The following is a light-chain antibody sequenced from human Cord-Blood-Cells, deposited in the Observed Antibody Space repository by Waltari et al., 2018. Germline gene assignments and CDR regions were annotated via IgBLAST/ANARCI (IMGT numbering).Light chain of an antibody. Sequence: QSALTQPASVSGSPGQPITISCTGTSRDVGSYNLVSWYQQHPGKAPKLMIYEGSTRPSGVSNRFSGSKSGNTASLTISGLQAEDEADYYCCSYAGSSTYVFGTGTKVTVL. V-gene: IGLV2-23*01. J-gene: IGLJ1*01. CDR2: EGS. CDR3: CSYAGSSTYV. CDR1: SRDVGSYNL.